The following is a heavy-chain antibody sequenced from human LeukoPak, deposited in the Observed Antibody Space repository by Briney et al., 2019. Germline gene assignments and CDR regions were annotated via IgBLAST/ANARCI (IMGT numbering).Heavy chain of an antibody. Sequence: PGRSLRLSCAASGFTFSSYGIHWVRQAPGKGLEWVAIISYDGSNKYYAGSVKGRFTISRDTSKNTLYLQMNSLRAEDTAVYYCARAGYSSGWYNGLDVWGQGTTVTVSS. J-gene: IGHJ6*02. CDR2: ISYDGSNK. V-gene: IGHV3-30-3*01. CDR3: ARAGYSSGWYNGLDV. CDR1: GFTFSSYG. D-gene: IGHD6-19*01.